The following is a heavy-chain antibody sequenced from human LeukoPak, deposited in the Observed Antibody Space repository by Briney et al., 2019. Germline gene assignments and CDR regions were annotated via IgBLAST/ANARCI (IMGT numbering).Heavy chain of an antibody. CDR1: ESTFITYA. V-gene: IGHV3-23*01. D-gene: IGHD6-13*01. CDR2: ISGSGRST. Sequence: GGSLRLSCAASESTFITYAMNWVRQAPGKGLEWVATISGSGRSTYYADSVKGRFTISRDNSKHTLFLQMASLRAEDTAVYYCVKASSSSWSSFDYWGQGALVTVSS. J-gene: IGHJ4*02. CDR3: VKASSSSWSSFDY.